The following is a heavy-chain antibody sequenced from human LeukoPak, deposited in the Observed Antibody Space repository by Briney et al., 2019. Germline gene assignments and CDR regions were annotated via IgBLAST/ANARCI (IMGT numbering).Heavy chain of an antibody. V-gene: IGHV3-74*01. D-gene: IGHD2-2*01. J-gene: IGHJ1*01. CDR3: TSNAPFEH. CDR1: GFGISSYW. Sequence: PGGSLRLSCAASGFGISSYWMHWVRQAPGTGLVWVSRISSDGSSIAYADAVRGRFTISRDNAQNTLYLQMNSLRVEDTGLYYCTSNAPFEHWGQGTLVTVSS. CDR2: ISSDGSSI.